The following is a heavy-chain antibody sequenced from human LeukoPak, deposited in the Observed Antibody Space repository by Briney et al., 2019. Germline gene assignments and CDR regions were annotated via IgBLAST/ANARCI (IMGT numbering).Heavy chain of an antibody. V-gene: IGHV3-48*03. Sequence: GGSLRLSCAASGFTFSSYEMNWVRQAPGKGLEWVSYISSSGSTIYYADSVKGRFTISRDNAKNSLYLQMNSLRAEDTAVYYCARDSRRYSSGWYDYWGQGTLVTVSS. CDR3: ARDSRRYSSGWYDY. D-gene: IGHD6-19*01. CDR1: GFTFSSYE. CDR2: ISSSGSTI. J-gene: IGHJ4*02.